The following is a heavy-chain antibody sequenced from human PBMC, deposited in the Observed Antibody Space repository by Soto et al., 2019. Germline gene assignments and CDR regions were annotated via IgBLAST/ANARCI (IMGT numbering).Heavy chain of an antibody. J-gene: IGHJ4*02. Sequence: SETLSLPCTLSGGSIRRGNYYWSWIHQHPGKGLEWIGSMSYSGNTYYNPSLKSRGTISIDTFRNQLSLKLSSVTAADTALYYCARGQPTPLYFYSWGQGSLVTVSS. CDR2: MSYSGNT. CDR3: ARGQPTPLYFYS. V-gene: IGHV4-31*03. CDR1: GGSIRRGNYY.